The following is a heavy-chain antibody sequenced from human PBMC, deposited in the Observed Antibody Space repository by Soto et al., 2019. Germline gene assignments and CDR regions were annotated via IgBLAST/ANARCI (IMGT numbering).Heavy chain of an antibody. CDR3: VKSYWSGALGGSH. D-gene: IGHD2-15*01. V-gene: IGHV3-23*01. CDR2: ISAFGGST. Sequence: EVQLLESGGGLVQPGGSLRLSCAASGFTFSSYAMKWVRQAPGKGLEWVSGISAFGGSTYYADSVKGRFTISRDNSKNTVYLQMNSLRAEDTAVYYCVKSYWSGALGGSHWGQGTLVTVSS. CDR1: GFTFSSYA. J-gene: IGHJ1*01.